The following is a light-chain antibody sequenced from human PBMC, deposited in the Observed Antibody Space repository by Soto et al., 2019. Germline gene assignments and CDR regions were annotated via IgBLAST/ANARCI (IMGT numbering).Light chain of an antibody. CDR1: ESVSTN. V-gene: IGKV3-11*01. Sequence: EIEMTQSPATLSLAPGERVTLSCRASESVSTNLAWYQQKAGQAPRLLIYGASNRATGIPARFSGSGSGADFTLTISSLEPEDFAVYYCQQRNIWPPVTFGQGTRLEIK. CDR2: GAS. CDR3: QQRNIWPPVT. J-gene: IGKJ5*01.